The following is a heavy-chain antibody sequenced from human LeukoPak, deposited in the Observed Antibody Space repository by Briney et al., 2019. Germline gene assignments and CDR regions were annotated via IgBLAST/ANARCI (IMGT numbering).Heavy chain of an antibody. J-gene: IGHJ4*02. Sequence: GGSLRLSCAASGFTFSSYAMSWVRQAPGKGLEWVSGISGSGGSTYYVDSVKGRFSISRDSSKNTVYLQMNSLRAEDTAVYYCARGFWQPLDYWGQGTLVTVSS. CDR1: GFTFSSYA. CDR2: ISGSGGST. CDR3: ARGFWQPLDY. D-gene: IGHD3-10*01. V-gene: IGHV3-23*01.